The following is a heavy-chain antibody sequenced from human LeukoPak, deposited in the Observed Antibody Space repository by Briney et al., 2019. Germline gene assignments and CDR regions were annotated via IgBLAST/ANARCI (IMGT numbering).Heavy chain of an antibody. Sequence: GSLRLSCAASGFTFSSYSINWVRQAPGKGLECVSSISSSSSYIYYADSVKGRFTISRDNAKNSLYLQMNSLRAEDTAVYYCAKDLHYGSADYWGQGTLVTVSS. CDR1: GFTFSSYS. CDR2: ISSSSSYI. V-gene: IGHV3-21*01. CDR3: AKDLHYGSADY. D-gene: IGHD3-10*01. J-gene: IGHJ4*02.